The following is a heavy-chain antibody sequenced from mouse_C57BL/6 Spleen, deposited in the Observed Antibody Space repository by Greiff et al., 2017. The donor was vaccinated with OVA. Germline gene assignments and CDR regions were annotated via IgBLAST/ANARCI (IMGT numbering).Heavy chain of an antibody. Sequence: VQLQQSGTVLARPGASVKMSCKTSGYTFTSYWMHWVKQRPGQGLEWIGAIYPGNSDTSYNQKFKGKAKLTAVTSASTAYMELSSLTNEDSAVYYCAGQPDYGRGYFDVWGTGTTVTVSS. D-gene: IGHD1-1*01. CDR1: GYTFTSYW. J-gene: IGHJ1*03. CDR3: AGQPDYGRGYFDV. V-gene: IGHV1-5*01. CDR2: IYPGNSDT.